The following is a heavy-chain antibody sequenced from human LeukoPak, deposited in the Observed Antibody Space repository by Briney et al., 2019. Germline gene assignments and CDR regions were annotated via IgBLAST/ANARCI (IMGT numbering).Heavy chain of an antibody. D-gene: IGHD3-10*01. J-gene: IGHJ5*02. V-gene: IGHV3-53*01. CDR1: GFPFNSYW. CDR2: IYSGGGT. Sequence: GGSLRLSCAASGFPFNSYWMSWVRQAPGKGLEWVSVIYSGGGTYYADSVKGRFTISRDNSKNTLYLQMNSLRAEDTAVYYCARRGGQRDGSGSYNNWFDPWGQGTLVTVSS. CDR3: ARRGGQRDGSGSYNNWFDP.